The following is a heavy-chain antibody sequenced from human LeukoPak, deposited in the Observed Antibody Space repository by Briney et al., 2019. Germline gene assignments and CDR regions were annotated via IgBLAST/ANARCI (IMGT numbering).Heavy chain of an antibody. D-gene: IGHD6-13*01. J-gene: IGHJ6*03. CDR2: INTNTGNP. CDR3: ARVRAAAPYYYMDV. CDR1: GYTFTSYS. V-gene: IGHV7-4-1*02. Sequence: GASVKVSCKASGYTFTSYSMHWVRQAPGQGLEWMGWINTNTGNPTYAQGFTGRFVFSLDTSVSTAYLQISSLKAEDTAVYYCARVRAAAPYYYMDVWGKGTTVTVSS.